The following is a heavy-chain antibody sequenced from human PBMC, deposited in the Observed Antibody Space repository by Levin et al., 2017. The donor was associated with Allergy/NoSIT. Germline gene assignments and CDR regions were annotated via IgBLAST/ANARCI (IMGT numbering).Heavy chain of an antibody. CDR2: ISSSGNTI. J-gene: IGHJ4*02. CDR3: ARGTYYDFWSGYKD. V-gene: IGHV3-11*01. D-gene: IGHD3-3*01. CDR1: GFTFSDYY. Sequence: SGGSLRLSCAASGFTFSDYYMSWIRQAPGKGLEWVSYISSSGNTIYYADSVKGRFTISRDNAKNSLYLQMNSLRAEDTAVYYCARGTYYDFWSGYKDWGQGTLVTVSS.